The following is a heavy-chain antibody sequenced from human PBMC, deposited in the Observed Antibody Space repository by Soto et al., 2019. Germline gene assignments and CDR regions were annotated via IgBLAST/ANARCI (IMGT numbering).Heavy chain of an antibody. CDR1: SGTISSSNW. CDR2: INQSGSP. J-gene: IGHJ5*02. CDR3: AGLGMVAAHRAFDP. Sequence: QVQLQESGPGLVKPSGTLSLTGAVSSGTISSSNWWTWVRQPPGKGLEWIGEINQSGSPNYNPSLRRRVPIAVDKSKSQFCLKLSAVTASDTAIYYCAGLGMVAAHRAFDPWGQGTLVTVSS. V-gene: IGHV4-4*02. D-gene: IGHD2-15*01.